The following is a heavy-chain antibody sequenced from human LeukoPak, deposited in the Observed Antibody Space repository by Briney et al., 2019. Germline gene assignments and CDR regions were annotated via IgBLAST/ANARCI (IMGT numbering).Heavy chain of an antibody. CDR1: GFTFSSYG. D-gene: IGHD5-12*01. V-gene: IGHV3-30*18. J-gene: IGHJ4*02. Sequence: GRSLRFSCAASGFTFSSYGMHWVRQAPGKGLEWMAVVSDDGSNKYYEDSVRGRFTISRDNSKNTLYLQMSSLRDEDTAVYYCAKPRLRGGYLFDYWGQGTLVTVSS. CDR2: VSDDGSNK. CDR3: AKPRLRGGYLFDY.